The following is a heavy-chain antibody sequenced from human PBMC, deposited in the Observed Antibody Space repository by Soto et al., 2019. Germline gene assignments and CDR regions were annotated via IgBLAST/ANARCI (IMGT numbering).Heavy chain of an antibody. CDR1: GFTCSNAW. CDR2: CKSQSDGGTP. Sequence: GGSRWLSCAASGFTCSNAWMNWVRQAPGKGLVGVGRCKSQSDGGTPDYAAYVKVRLTISRDDSKNTLYLQMNSLKTEDTAVYYCTKDSGGSSPWGQETRVTVSS. J-gene: IGHJ5*02. CDR3: TKDSGGSSP. V-gene: IGHV3-15*07. D-gene: IGHD2-15*01.